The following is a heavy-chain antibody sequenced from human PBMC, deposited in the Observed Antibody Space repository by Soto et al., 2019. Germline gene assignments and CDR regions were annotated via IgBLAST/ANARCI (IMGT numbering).Heavy chain of an antibody. CDR1: GDTFNFYS. CDR3: ASSYGSGYRAFDY. V-gene: IGHV1-69*02. Sequence: QVQLVQSGAEVKRPGSSVKVSCKASGDTFNFYSINWVRQAPGVGLEWVGRVNPILSMSNYAQRVQGRVTMTADKSTRMAYMQLRSLRSEDTAIYYCASSYGSGYRAFDYWGQGALVTVSS. CDR2: VNPILSMS. J-gene: IGHJ4*02. D-gene: IGHD3-10*01.